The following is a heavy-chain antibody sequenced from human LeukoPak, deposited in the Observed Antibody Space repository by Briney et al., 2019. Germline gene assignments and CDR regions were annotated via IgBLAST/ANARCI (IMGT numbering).Heavy chain of an antibody. CDR3: AREKIAARRLFDP. V-gene: IGHV3-30*01. CDR2: ISYDGSNK. J-gene: IGHJ5*02. CDR1: GFTFSSYA. Sequence: GGSLRLPCAASGFTFSSYAMHWVRQAPGKGLEWVAVISYDGSNKYYADSVKGRFTISRDNSKNTLYLQMNSLRAEDTAVYYCAREKIAARRLFDPWGQGTLVTVSS. D-gene: IGHD6-6*01.